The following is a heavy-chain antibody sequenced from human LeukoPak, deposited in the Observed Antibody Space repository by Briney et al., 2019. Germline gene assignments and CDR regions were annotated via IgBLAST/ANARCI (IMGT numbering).Heavy chain of an antibody. CDR3: ARVRTYYYDSSGYPFYYYYYMDV. D-gene: IGHD3-22*01. CDR2: INHSGST. CDR1: GGSISSSNW. J-gene: IGHJ6*03. V-gene: IGHV4-4*02. Sequence: SETLSLTCTVSGGSISSSNWWGWVRQPPGKGLEWIGEINHSGSTNYNPSLKSRVTISVDTSKNQFSLKLSSVTAADTAVYYCARVRTYYYDSSGYPFYYYYYMDVWGKGTTVTVSS.